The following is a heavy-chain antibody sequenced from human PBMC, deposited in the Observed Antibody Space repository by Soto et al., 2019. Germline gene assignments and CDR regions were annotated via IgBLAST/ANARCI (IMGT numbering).Heavy chain of an antibody. D-gene: IGHD3-16*02. CDR1: GQGFTTDD. CDR3: ARYRTRAPLASDI. CDR2: MNPSGRNT. J-gene: IGHJ3*02. Sequence: ASVKVSWKTFGQGFTTDDVIRVRKTYGQGLEWMGWMNPSGRNTGYTQKFQGRATFSWNTPTATAYMELTSLTSADTAVYYCARYRTRAPLASDIWGQGTMVTVSS. V-gene: IGHV1-8*01.